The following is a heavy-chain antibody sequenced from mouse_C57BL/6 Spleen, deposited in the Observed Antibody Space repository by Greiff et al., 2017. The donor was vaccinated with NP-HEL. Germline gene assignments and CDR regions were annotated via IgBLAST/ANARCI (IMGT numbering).Heavy chain of an antibody. CDR1: GYTFTDYY. CDR3: ARDYSNGY. D-gene: IGHD2-5*01. J-gene: IGHJ2*01. CDR2: INPNNGGT. Sequence: VQLQQSGPELVKPGASVKISCKASGYTFTDYYMNWVKQSHGKSLEWIGDINPNNGGTSYNQKFKGKATLTVDKSSSTAYMELRSLTSEDSAVYYCARDYSNGYWGQGTTLTVSS. V-gene: IGHV1-26*01.